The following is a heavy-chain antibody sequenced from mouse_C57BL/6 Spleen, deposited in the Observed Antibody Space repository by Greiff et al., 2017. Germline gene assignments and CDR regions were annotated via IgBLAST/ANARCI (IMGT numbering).Heavy chain of an antibody. D-gene: IGHD2-3*01. J-gene: IGHJ4*01. CDR3: ARPTDLIYDGYPYAMDY. CDR1: GYTFTDYY. V-gene: IGHV1-84*01. Sequence: QVQLQQSGPELVKPGASVKISCKASGYTFTDYYINWVKQRPGQGLEWIGWIYPGSGNTKYNEKFKGKATLTVDTSSSTAYMQLSSLTSEDSAVYFCARPTDLIYDGYPYAMDYWGQGTSVTVSS. CDR2: IYPGSGNT.